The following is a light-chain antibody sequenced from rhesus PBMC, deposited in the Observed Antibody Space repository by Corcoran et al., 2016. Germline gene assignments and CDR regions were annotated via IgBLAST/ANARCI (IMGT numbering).Light chain of an antibody. Sequence: DIVMTQTPLSLPITPGEPASISCRSSQSLLHSNGNTYLHWFLQKPGQSPQLRNYGGSNRASGVPDRFRGSWSGTDFTLKISQVEAEDVVVYYCVQAIAFPYSFGQGTKVEIK. CDR1: QSLLHSNGNTY. J-gene: IGKJ2*01. CDR2: GGS. V-gene: IGKV2-72*02. CDR3: VQAIAFPYS.